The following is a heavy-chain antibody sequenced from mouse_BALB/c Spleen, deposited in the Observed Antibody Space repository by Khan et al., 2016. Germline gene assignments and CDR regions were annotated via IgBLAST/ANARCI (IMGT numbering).Heavy chain of an antibody. J-gene: IGHJ2*01. Sequence: QVQLQQSGAELMKPGASVKISCKATGYTFSSYWIEWVKQRPGHGLEWIGEILSGSGSTNYNEKFRGKATFTADTSSNTAYMQLSSLTSEDSAVHYCARTDRRGYFDYWGQGTTLTVSS. CDR1: GYTFSSYW. CDR2: ILSGSGST. V-gene: IGHV1-9*01. CDR3: ARTDRRGYFDY.